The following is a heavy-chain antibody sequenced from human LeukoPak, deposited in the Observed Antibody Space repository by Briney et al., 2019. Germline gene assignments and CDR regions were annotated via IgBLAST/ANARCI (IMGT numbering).Heavy chain of an antibody. J-gene: IGHJ5*02. CDR3: ARYHDYGDYKRWFDP. D-gene: IGHD4-17*01. CDR2: ISYDGSNK. Sequence: PGGSLRLSCAASGFTFSSYAMHWVRQVPGKGLEWVAVISYDGSNKYYADSVKGRFTISRDNSKNTLYMQMNSLRAEDTAVYYCARYHDYGDYKRWFDPWGQGTLVTVSS. V-gene: IGHV3-30*04. CDR1: GFTFSSYA.